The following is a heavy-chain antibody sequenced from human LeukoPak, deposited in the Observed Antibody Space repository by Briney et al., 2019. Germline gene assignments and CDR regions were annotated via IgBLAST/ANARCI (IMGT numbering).Heavy chain of an antibody. CDR3: AREISMITPDSDY. Sequence: SETLSLTCAVYGGSFSGYYWSWIRQPPGKGLEWIGEINHSGSTNYNPSLKSRVTISVDTSKNHFCLRLSSVTAADTAVYYCAREISMITPDSDYWGLGTLVTVSS. D-gene: IGHD3-16*01. V-gene: IGHV4-34*01. J-gene: IGHJ4*02. CDR1: GGSFSGYY. CDR2: INHSGST.